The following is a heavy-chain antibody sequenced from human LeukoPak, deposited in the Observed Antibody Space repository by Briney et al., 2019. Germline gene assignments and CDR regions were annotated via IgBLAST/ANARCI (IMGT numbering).Heavy chain of an antibody. CDR3: ASSSYSSSSS. Sequence: GGSLRLSCAASGFTFTNYWMIWVRQAPGKGLEWVANINEDGSKKYYVGSVEGRFTISRDNAKISVFLQMNSLRAEDTAMYYCASSSYSSSSSWGQGTLVTVSS. V-gene: IGHV3-7*01. J-gene: IGHJ5*02. CDR1: GFTFTNYW. D-gene: IGHD6-6*01. CDR2: INEDGSKK.